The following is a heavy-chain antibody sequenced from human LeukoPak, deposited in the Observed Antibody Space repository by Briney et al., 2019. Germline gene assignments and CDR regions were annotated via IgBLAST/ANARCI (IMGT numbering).Heavy chain of an antibody. V-gene: IGHV4-61*02. J-gene: IGHJ5*02. CDR2: IYTSGTT. Sequence: SETLSLTCTVSGGSISSGRYSWTWIRQPVGKGLGWIGRIYTSGTTNYNPSLQSRVTISVDTSKNQFSLRLSSVTAAATAVYYCTRDVSGPNWFDPWGQGTRVTVSS. CDR1: GGSISSGRYS. D-gene: IGHD1-26*01. CDR3: TRDVSGPNWFDP.